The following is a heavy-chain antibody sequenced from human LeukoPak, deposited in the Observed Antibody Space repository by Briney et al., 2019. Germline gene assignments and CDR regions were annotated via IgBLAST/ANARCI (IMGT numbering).Heavy chain of an antibody. J-gene: IGHJ4*02. CDR2: IIPIFGTA. CDR3: ASDPPDSSSWYSGLDY. CDR1: GGTFSSYA. Sequence: SVKVSCKASGGTFSSYAISWVRQAPGQGLEWMGGIIPIFGTANYAQKFQVRVTITADESTSTAYMELSSLRSEDTAVYYCASDPPDSSSWYSGLDYWGQGTLVTVSS. D-gene: IGHD6-13*01. V-gene: IGHV1-69*13.